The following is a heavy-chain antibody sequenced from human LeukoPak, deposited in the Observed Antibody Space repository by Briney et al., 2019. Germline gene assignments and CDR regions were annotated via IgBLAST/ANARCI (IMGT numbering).Heavy chain of an antibody. CDR2: INHSGST. CDR1: GGSFSGYY. V-gene: IGHV4-34*01. J-gene: IGHJ2*01. CDR3: ARVLVDSSGSWYFDL. Sequence: PSETLSLTCAVYGGSFSGYYWSWIRQPPGKGLEWIGEINHSGSTNYNPSLKSRVTISVGTSKNQFSLKLSSVTAADTAVYYCARVLVDSSGSWYFDLWGRGTLVTVSS. D-gene: IGHD6-19*01.